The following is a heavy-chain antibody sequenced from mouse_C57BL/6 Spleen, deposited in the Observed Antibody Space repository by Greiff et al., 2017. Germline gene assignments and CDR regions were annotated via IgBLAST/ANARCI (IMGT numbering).Heavy chain of an antibody. V-gene: IGHV5-17*01. Sequence: EVMLVESGGGLVKPGGSLKLSCAASGFTFSDYGMHWVRQAPEKGLEWVAYISSGSSTIYYADTVKGRFTISRDNAKNTLFLQMTSLRSEDTAMYYCARSSTVVDYYAMGYWGQGTSVTVSS. CDR3: ARSSTVVDYYAMGY. CDR2: ISSGSSTI. J-gene: IGHJ4*01. CDR1: GFTFSDYG. D-gene: IGHD1-1*01.